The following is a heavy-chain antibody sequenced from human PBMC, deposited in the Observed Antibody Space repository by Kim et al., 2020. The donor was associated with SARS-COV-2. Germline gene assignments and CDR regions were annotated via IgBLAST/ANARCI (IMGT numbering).Heavy chain of an antibody. V-gene: IGHV1-2*05. Sequence: ASVKVSCKTSGYTFTSRYLHWVRQAPGQGLEWMGRINPSSGGTNYAQKFQGRVTMTRDTSISTAYMELSRLRSDDTVVYYCARGNTETIDYWGQGTLVTVSP. CDR1: GYTFTSRY. J-gene: IGHJ4*02. CDR3: ARGNTETIDY. CDR2: INPSSGGT.